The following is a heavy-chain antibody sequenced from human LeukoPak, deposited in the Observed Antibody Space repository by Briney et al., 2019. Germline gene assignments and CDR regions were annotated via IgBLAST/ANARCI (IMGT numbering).Heavy chain of an antibody. CDR2: IYYSGST. J-gene: IGHJ4*02. Sequence: SETLSLTCTVSGGSISNYYWSWIRQFPGKGLEWIGYIYYSGSTNYNPSLKSRVTISVDTSKNQFSLKLSSVTAADTAVYYCARFPHCSGGSCYLDYWGQGTLVTVSS. CDR1: GGSISNYY. V-gene: IGHV4-59*01. CDR3: ARFPHCSGGSCYLDY. D-gene: IGHD2-15*01.